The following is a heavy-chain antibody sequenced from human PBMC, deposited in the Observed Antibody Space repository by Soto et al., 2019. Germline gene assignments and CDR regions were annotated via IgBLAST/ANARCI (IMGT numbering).Heavy chain of an antibody. V-gene: IGHV4-31*03. Sequence: TLSLTCTVSGGSISSGGYYWSWIRQHPGKGPEWIGYIYYSGSTYYNPSLKSRVTISVDTSKNQFSLKLSSVTAADTAVYYCARDSGYSNHWVYWGQGTLVTVSS. J-gene: IGHJ4*02. CDR2: IYYSGST. CDR3: ARDSGYSNHWVY. D-gene: IGHD4-4*01. CDR1: GGSISSGGYY.